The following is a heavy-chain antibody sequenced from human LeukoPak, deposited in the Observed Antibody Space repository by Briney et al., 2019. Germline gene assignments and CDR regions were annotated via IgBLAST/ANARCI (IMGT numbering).Heavy chain of an antibody. V-gene: IGHV3-53*01. CDR3: AGDRPRIYLVRGGIPRDAFDI. J-gene: IGHJ3*02. D-gene: IGHD3-10*01. Sequence: PGGSLRLSCAASGFTFSSNYMSWVRQAPGKGLEWVSVIYSGGSTYYADSVKGRCTISRGNSKNTLYLQMNSLRAEDTAVYYCAGDRPRIYLVRGGIPRDAFDIWGQGTMVTVSS. CDR1: GFTFSSNY. CDR2: IYSGGST.